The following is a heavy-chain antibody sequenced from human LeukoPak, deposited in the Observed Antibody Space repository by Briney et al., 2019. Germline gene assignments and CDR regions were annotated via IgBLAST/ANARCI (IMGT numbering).Heavy chain of an antibody. CDR3: ARDWVSSSNFDY. D-gene: IGHD5/OR15-5a*01. Sequence: ASVKVSCKASGYTFTGYYMHWVRQAPGQGLEWMGWINLNSGGTNYAQKFQGRVTMTRDTSISTAYMELSRLRSDDTAVYYCARDWVSSSNFDYWGQGTLVTVSS. J-gene: IGHJ4*02. CDR1: GYTFTGYY. V-gene: IGHV1-2*02. CDR2: INLNSGGT.